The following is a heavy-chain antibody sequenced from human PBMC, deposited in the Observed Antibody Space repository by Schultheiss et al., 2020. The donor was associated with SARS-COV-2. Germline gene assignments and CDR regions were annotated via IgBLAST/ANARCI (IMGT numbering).Heavy chain of an antibody. V-gene: IGHV4-34*01. J-gene: IGHJ6*03. Sequence: SETLSLTCAVYGGSFSGDYWSWIRQPPGKGLEWIGEINHGEGTNYNPSLKSRVTISVDTSKNQFSLKLSSVTAADTAVYYCARGPARGAYYYYYYMDVWGKGTAVTVAS. CDR1: GGSFSGDY. CDR3: ARGPARGAYYYYYYMDV. D-gene: IGHD2-2*01. CDR2: INHGEGT.